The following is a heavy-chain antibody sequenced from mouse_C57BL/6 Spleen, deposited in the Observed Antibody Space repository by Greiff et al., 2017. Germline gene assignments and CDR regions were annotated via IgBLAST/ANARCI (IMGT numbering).Heavy chain of an antibody. CDR3: STGGFAY. CDR2: ISYDGSN. V-gene: IGHV3-6*01. D-gene: IGHD4-1*01. Sequence: EVKLVESGPGLVKPSQSLSLTCSVTGYSITSGYYWNWIRQFPGNKLEWMGYISYDGSNNYNPSLKNRISITRDTSKNQFFLKLNSVTTEDTATYYCSTGGFAYWGQGTLVTVSA. CDR1: GYSITSGYY. J-gene: IGHJ3*01.